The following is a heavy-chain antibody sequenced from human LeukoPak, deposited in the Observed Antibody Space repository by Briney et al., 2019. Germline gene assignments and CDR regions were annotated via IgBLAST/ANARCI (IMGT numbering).Heavy chain of an antibody. Sequence: ASVKVSFKASGYTFTSYYMHWVRQAPGQGLEWMGIINPSGGSTSYAQKFQGRVTMTRDTSTSTVYMELSSLRSEDTAVYYCARADVMATIIQYFQHWGQGTLVTVSS. D-gene: IGHD5-24*01. CDR3: ARADVMATIIQYFQH. CDR1: GYTFTSYY. V-gene: IGHV1-46*01. CDR2: INPSGGST. J-gene: IGHJ1*01.